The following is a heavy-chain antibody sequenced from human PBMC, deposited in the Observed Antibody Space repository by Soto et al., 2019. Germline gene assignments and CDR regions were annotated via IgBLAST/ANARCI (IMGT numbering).Heavy chain of an antibody. CDR3: ARGMVGAADDY. CDR1: GGTFSSYA. J-gene: IGHJ4*02. V-gene: IGHV1-69*13. D-gene: IGHD1-26*01. Sequence: VASVKVSCKASGGTFSSYAISWVRQAPGQGLEWMGGIIPIFGTANYAQKFQGRVTITADESTSTADMELSSLRSQDTAVYYCARGMVGAADDYWGQGTLVTVSS. CDR2: IIPIFGTA.